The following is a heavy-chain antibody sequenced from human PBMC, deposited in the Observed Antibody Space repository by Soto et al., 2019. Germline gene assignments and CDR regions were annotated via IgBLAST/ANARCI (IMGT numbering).Heavy chain of an antibody. CDR2: SNHSGST. CDR3: ARGRIVGATMATFRKAGVAGYFDY. CDR1: GGSFSGYS. D-gene: IGHD1-26*01. Sequence: QVQLQQWGAGLLKPSETLSLTCAVYGGSFSGYSWSWIRQPPGTGLEWIGESNHSGSTNYNPSLKRRVTISVDTSKNHFSLKLSSVTAADTAVYYCARGRIVGATMATFRKAGVAGYFDYWGQGTLVTVSS. J-gene: IGHJ4*02. V-gene: IGHV4-34*01.